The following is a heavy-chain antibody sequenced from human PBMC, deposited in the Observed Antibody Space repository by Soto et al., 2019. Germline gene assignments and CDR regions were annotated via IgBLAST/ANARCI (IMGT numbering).Heavy chain of an antibody. CDR2: THYSGST. D-gene: IGHD1-7*01. Sequence: SETLSLTCTVSGGYISSGVSYCSWIRQHPGKGLEWLGYTHYSGSTYYNPSLKSRVTISVDTSKNQFSLKLSSVTAADTAVYYCSRRRGWNYEYYYYGMDVWGQGTTVTVSS. V-gene: IGHV4-31*03. CDR1: GGYISSGVSY. CDR3: SRRRGWNYEYYYYGMDV. J-gene: IGHJ6*02.